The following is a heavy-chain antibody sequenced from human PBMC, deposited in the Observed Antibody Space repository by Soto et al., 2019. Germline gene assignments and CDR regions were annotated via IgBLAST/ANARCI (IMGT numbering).Heavy chain of an antibody. Sequence: SETLSLTCTVSGGSISSGSYFWGWIRQPPGKGLEWIGSIYYSGSTSYNPSLRSRVTMSVDTSKNQFSLKLSSVSAAYTAVYYCAGETGNIIGKRWFDPWGQGTLVTVSS. CDR3: AGETGNIIGKRWFDP. CDR2: IYYSGST. V-gene: IGHV4-39*02. J-gene: IGHJ5*02. D-gene: IGHD1-26*01. CDR1: GGSISSGSYF.